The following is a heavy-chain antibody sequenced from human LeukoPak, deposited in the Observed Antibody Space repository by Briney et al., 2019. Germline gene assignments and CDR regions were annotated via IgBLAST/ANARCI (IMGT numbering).Heavy chain of an antibody. J-gene: IGHJ4*02. V-gene: IGHV4-59*08. CDR2: IYSSGST. Sequence: SETLSLTCSVSGGSISNYFWTWIRQPPGKGLEWIGYIYSSGSTYYNPSLRSRVTISVDTSKNRFSLKLSTVTAADTAVYYCARRPTGDPKFDYWGQGTLVTVSS. D-gene: IGHD7-27*01. CDR1: GGSISNYF. CDR3: ARRPTGDPKFDY.